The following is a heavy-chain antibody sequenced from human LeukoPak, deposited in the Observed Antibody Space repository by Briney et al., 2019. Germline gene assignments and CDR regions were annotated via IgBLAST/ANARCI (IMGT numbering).Heavy chain of an antibody. CDR2: IYSGGST. D-gene: IGHD1-26*01. V-gene: IGHV3-53*01. J-gene: IGHJ6*03. Sequence: GGSLRLSCAASGFTVSSNYMSWVRQAPGKGLEWVSVIYSGGSTYYADSVKGRFTISRDNSKNTLYLQMNSLRAEDTAVFYCARSSRRVGASTPYYYYFYMDVWGKGTTVTVSS. CDR1: GFTVSSNY. CDR3: ARSSRRVGASTPYYYYFYMDV.